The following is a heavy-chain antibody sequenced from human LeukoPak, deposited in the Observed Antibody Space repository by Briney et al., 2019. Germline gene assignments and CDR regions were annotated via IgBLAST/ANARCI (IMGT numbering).Heavy chain of an antibody. D-gene: IGHD5-18*01. CDR2: IYSGGST. Sequence: GGSLRLSCAASGFTFSSYAMSWARQAPGKGLEWVSVIYSGGSTYYADSVKGRFTISRDNSKNTPYLQMNSLRAEDTAVYYCAKSGYSYGEYYFDYWGQGTLVTVSS. J-gene: IGHJ4*02. V-gene: IGHV3-23*03. CDR3: AKSGYSYGEYYFDY. CDR1: GFTFSSYA.